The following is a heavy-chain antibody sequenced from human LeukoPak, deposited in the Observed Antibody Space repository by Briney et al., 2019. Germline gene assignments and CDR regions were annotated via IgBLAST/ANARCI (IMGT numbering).Heavy chain of an antibody. CDR2: ISAYNGNT. Sequence: GASVKVSCKASGYTFTSYGISWVRQAPGQGLEWMGWISAYNGNTNYAQKLQGRVTMTTDTSTSTAYMELRSLRSDDTAVYYCARDLRLGSYGAFGIWGQGTMVTVSS. CDR3: ARDLRLGSYGAFGI. V-gene: IGHV1-18*01. J-gene: IGHJ3*02. CDR1: GYTFTSYG. D-gene: IGHD1-26*01.